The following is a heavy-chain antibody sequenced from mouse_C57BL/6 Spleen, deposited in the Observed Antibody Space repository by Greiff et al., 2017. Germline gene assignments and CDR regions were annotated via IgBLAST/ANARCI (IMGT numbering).Heavy chain of an antibody. D-gene: IGHD1-1*01. CDR1: GYTFTSYW. CDR2: INPSNGGT. V-gene: IGHV1-53*01. J-gene: IGHJ2*01. CDR3: ARGAVITTVVASCDY. Sequence: VQLQQPGTELVKPGASVKLSCKASGYTFTSYWMHWVKQRPGQGLEWIGNINPSNGGTNYNEKFKSKATLTVDKSSSTAYMQLSSLTSEDSAVYYCARGAVITTVVASCDYWGQGTTLTVSS.